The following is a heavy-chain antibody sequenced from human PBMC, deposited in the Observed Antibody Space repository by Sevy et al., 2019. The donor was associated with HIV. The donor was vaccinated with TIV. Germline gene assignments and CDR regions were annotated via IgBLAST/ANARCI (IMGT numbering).Heavy chain of an antibody. CDR1: TFTFGHYA. CDR2: ISYEGSNE. Sequence: GGSLRLSCAASTFTFGHYAMHWVRQAPGKGLQWVAGISYEGSNEYYTDSVKGRFTISRANSNNTLNLEMNNLRVEDTALYYCARDWGTPPTAFQYYFDFWGQGIPVTVSS. CDR3: ARDWGTPPTAFQYYFDF. J-gene: IGHJ4*02. V-gene: IGHV3-30*04. D-gene: IGHD3-16*01.